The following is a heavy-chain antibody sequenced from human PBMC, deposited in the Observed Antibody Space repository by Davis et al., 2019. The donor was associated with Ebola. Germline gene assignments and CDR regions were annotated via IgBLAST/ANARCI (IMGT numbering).Heavy chain of an antibody. J-gene: IGHJ4*02. CDR3: AGGDFWSGQFDY. D-gene: IGHD3-3*01. V-gene: IGHV3-30*03. Sequence: GESLKISCAASGFTFSSYSMNWVRQAPGKGLEWVAGLLYDGSKEFYADSVKGRFTLSRDNSKNTVSLQMSSLRAEDTAVYYCAGGDFWSGQFDYWGQGTLVTVSS. CDR1: GFTFSSYS. CDR2: LLYDGSKE.